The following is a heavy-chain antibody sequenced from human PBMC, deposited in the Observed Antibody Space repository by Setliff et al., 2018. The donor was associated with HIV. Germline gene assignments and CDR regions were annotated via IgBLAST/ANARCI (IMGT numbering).Heavy chain of an antibody. CDR2: SHNNGNT. V-gene: IGHV4-59*08. Sequence: SETLSLSCTVSGGSISSYYWSWIRQPPGEGLEWIGYSHNNGNTHYNPSLKSRVTISVDTSKNHVSLRLNSVTAADTAVYYCARQGSWLDSWGQGTLVTVSS. CDR3: ARQGSWLDS. J-gene: IGHJ5*01. CDR1: GGSISSYY. D-gene: IGHD2-15*01.